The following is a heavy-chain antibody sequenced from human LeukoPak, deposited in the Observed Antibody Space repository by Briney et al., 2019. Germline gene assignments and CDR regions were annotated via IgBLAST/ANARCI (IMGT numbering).Heavy chain of an antibody. Sequence: ASVKVSCKASGYTFTGYYMHWVRQAPGQGLEWMGWINPNSGGTNCAQKFQGRVTMTRDTSVSTAYMELSRLRSDDTAVYYCARVISDCSGGSCYHSDAFDIWGQGTMVTVSS. CDR1: GYTFTGYY. D-gene: IGHD2-15*01. CDR3: ARVISDCSGGSCYHSDAFDI. V-gene: IGHV1-2*02. CDR2: INPNSGGT. J-gene: IGHJ3*02.